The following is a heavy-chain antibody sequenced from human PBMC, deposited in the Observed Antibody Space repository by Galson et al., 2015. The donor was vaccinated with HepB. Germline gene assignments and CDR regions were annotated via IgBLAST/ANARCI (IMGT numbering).Heavy chain of an antibody. V-gene: IGHV1-46*01. CDR3: ARSVVGALDY. D-gene: IGHD1-26*01. J-gene: IGHJ4*02. CDR1: GGTFSSYA. Sequence: SVKVSCKASGGTFSSYAISWVRQAPGQGLEWMGIINPSGGSTSYAQKFQGRVTMTRDTSTSTVYMELSSLRSEDTAVYYCARSVVGALDYWGQGTLVTVSS. CDR2: INPSGGST.